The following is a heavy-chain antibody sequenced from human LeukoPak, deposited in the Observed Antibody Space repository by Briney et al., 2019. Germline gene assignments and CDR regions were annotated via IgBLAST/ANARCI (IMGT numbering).Heavy chain of an antibody. CDR3: AGGIVGVHAY. J-gene: IGHJ4*02. V-gene: IGHV4-38-2*01. CDR2: INHSGST. D-gene: IGHD1-26*01. CDR1: GYSISSGYY. Sequence: PSETLSLTCAVSGYSISSGYYWGWIRQPPGKGLEWIGNINHSGSTYYNPSLKSRVTISVDTSKNQFSLNLSSVTAADTAVYYCAGGIVGVHAYWGRGTLVTVSS.